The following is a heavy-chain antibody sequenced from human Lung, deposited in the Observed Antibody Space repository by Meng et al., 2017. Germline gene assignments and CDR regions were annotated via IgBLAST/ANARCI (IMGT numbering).Heavy chain of an antibody. CDR1: GYTFTSYG. CDR2: ISAYNGNT. J-gene: IGHJ5*02. Sequence: ASVKVSCKASGYTFTSYGIIWVRQAPGQGLEWMGWISAYNGNTNYAQKLQGRVTMTTDTSTSTAYMELRSLRSDDTAVYYCARVVYTSGGPGWFDPWGQGTLVTVSS. CDR3: ARVVYTSGGPGWFDP. D-gene: IGHD3-16*01. V-gene: IGHV1-18*01.